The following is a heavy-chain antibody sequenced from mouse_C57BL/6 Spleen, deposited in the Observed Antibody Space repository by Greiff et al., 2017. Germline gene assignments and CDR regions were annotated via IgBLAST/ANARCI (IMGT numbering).Heavy chain of an antibody. D-gene: IGHD2-3*01. Sequence: QVQLQQPGAELVRPGSSVKLSCKASGYTFTSYWMDWVKQRPGQGLEWIGNIYPSDSETPYNQKFKDKATLTVDKSSSTAYMQLSSLTSEDSAVYYGARAGYYEDGYFDVWGTGTTVTVSS. J-gene: IGHJ1*03. CDR2: IYPSDSET. V-gene: IGHV1-61*01. CDR3: ARAGYYEDGYFDV. CDR1: GYTFTSYW.